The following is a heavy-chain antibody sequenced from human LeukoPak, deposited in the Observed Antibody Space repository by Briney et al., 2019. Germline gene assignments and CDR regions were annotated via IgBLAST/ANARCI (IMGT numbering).Heavy chain of an antibody. Sequence: GGSLRLSCTASGFTFGDYAMSWFRQAPGKGLEWVSYISSSSSTIYYADSVKGRFTISRDNAKNSLYLQMNSLRDEDTAVYYCARVKDSSSWDFDYWGQGTLVTVSS. CDR2: ISSSSSTI. D-gene: IGHD6-13*01. CDR1: GFTFGDYA. V-gene: IGHV3-48*02. J-gene: IGHJ4*02. CDR3: ARVKDSSSWDFDY.